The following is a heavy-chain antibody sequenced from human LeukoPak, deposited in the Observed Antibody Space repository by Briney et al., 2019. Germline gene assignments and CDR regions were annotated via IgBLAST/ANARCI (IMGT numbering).Heavy chain of an antibody. J-gene: IGHJ4*02. D-gene: IGHD2-2*01. CDR2: ISGSGSST. Sequence: GGSLRLSCAASGFTFSNYAMSWVRQAPGKGLEWVSTISGSGSSTYSADSVKGRFTISRDNSKNTLYLQMNSLRAEDTAVYYCAKAGDIVVVPAAIDYWGQGTLVTVSS. V-gene: IGHV3-23*01. CDR1: GFTFSNYA. CDR3: AKAGDIVVVPAAIDY.